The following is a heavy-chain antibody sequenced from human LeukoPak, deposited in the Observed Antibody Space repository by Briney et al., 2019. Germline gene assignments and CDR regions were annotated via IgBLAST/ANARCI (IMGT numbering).Heavy chain of an antibody. CDR2: FTHSGST. CDR3: ARGHGYGGNKVI. CDR1: GGSFSGYY. D-gene: IGHD4-23*01. Sequence: KPSETLSLTCAVYGGSFSGYYWSWIRQPPGKGLEWIVEFTHSGSTNYNSSFKGRVTISEDTSKNQSSLELNCVNAADTAVYYCARGHGYGGNKVIWGQGTMVTVSS. V-gene: IGHV4-34*01. J-gene: IGHJ3*02.